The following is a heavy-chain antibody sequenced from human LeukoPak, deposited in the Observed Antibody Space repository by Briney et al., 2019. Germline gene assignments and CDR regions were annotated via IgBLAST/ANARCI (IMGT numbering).Heavy chain of an antibody. J-gene: IGHJ5*02. CDR1: GDSISSFF. D-gene: IGHD2-21*01. CDR3: AKWHIENLGRWFDP. CDR2: IHGSGST. Sequence: TSETLSLTCTVSGDSISSFFWSWIRQPAGKGLEWIGRIHGSGSTNYNPSLRSRVTMSVDTSKNQFSLKLNSVTAADTAVYYCAKWHIENLGRWFDPWGQGTLVTVSS. V-gene: IGHV4-4*07.